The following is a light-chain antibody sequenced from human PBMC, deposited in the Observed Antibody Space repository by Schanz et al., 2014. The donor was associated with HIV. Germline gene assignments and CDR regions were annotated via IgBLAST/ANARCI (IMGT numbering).Light chain of an antibody. CDR3: QQYGGSPT. V-gene: IGKV3-20*01. J-gene: IGKJ1*01. Sequence: EIVLTQSPGTLSLSPGERATLSCRASQSVSTKLAWYQQKPGQAPRLLIYGASTRVTGIPARFSGTGSGTDFTLTISRLEPEDVAVYYCQQYGGSPTFGQGTKVEI. CDR2: GAS. CDR1: QSVSTK.